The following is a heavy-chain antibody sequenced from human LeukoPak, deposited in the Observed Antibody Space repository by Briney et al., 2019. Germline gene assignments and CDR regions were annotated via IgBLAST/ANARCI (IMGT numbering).Heavy chain of an antibody. CDR1: GFTFSSYA. CDR2: ISYDGSNK. Sequence: GRSLRLSCAASGFTFSSYAMHWVRQAPGKGLEWVAVISYDGSNKYYADSVKGRFTISRDNSKNTLYLQMNSLRAEDTAVYYCASEGYDILPGNGYYFDYWGQGTLVTVSS. V-gene: IGHV3-30*04. D-gene: IGHD3-9*01. CDR3: ASEGYDILPGNGYYFDY. J-gene: IGHJ4*02.